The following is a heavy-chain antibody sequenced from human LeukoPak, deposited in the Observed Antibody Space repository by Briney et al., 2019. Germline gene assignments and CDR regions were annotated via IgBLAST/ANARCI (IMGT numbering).Heavy chain of an antibody. J-gene: IGHJ3*02. CDR3: ARYSGSHYAFDI. Sequence: SETLSLTCTVSGGSISSYYWGWIRQAPGKGLEWIGNIYYSGNTFYNPSLKSRLTISVDTSKNQFSLKLSSVTAADTAVYYCARYSGSHYAFDIWGQGTMVTVSS. D-gene: IGHD1-26*01. CDR1: GGSISSYY. V-gene: IGHV4-39*01. CDR2: IYYSGNT.